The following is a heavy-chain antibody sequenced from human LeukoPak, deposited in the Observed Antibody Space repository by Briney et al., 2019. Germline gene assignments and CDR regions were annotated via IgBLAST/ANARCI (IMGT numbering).Heavy chain of an antibody. CDR3: ARGGSSSLWFDP. CDR1: GYTFTSYY. V-gene: IGHV1-69*13. J-gene: IGHJ5*02. D-gene: IGHD6-6*01. CDR2: IIPIFGTA. Sequence: ASVKVSCKASGYTFTSYYMHWVRQAPGQGLEWMGGIIPIFGTANYAQKFQGRVTITADESTSTAYMELSSLRSEDTAVYYCARGGSSSLWFDPWGQGTLVTVSS.